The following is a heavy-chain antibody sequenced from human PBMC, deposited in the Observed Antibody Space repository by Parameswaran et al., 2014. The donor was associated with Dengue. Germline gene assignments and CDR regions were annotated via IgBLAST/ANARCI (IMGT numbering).Heavy chain of an antibody. CDR1: GDSISNYY. Sequence: ASETLSLTCTVSGDSISNYYWSWVRQPPGEGTGVDWLYVLQWEKQLQPSLKSRVAISVDTSKNQFSLKLSSVTAADTALYYCALCRGNNCYHGQDYWGQGTLVTVSS. CDR3: ALCRGNNCYHGQDY. J-gene: IGHJ4*02. V-gene: IGHV4-59*03. CDR2: VLQWEK. D-gene: IGHD1-20*01.